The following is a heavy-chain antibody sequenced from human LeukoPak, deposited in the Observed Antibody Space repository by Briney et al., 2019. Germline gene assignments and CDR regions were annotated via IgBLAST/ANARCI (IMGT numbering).Heavy chain of an antibody. J-gene: IGHJ6*03. CDR3: ARGFSYSSSWYYYYYYMDV. Sequence: ASVKVSCKASGYTFTSYDINWVRQATGQGLEWMGWMNPNSGNTGYAQKFQGRVTITRNTSISTAYMELSSLRSEDTAVYYCARGFSYSSSWYYYYYYMDVWGKGTTVTVSS. V-gene: IGHV1-8*03. D-gene: IGHD6-13*01. CDR2: MNPNSGNT. CDR1: GYTFTSYD.